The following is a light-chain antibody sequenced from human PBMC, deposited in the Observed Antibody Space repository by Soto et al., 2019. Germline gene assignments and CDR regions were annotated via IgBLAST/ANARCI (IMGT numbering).Light chain of an antibody. CDR1: QSINRSY. CDR3: QQYGIAPIT. Sequence: EIVMTQSPATLSVSPVERATLSCMANQSINRSYLAWYQQRRGQAPRLLIYGTSSRATDIPDRFSGSGSGTDFTLTISRLEPEDFGVYYCQQYGIAPITFGQGTRLEIK. CDR2: GTS. V-gene: IGKV3-20*01. J-gene: IGKJ5*01.